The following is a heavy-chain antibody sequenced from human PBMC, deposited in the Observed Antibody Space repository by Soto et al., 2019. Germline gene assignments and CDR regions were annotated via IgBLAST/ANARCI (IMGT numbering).Heavy chain of an antibody. CDR2: ISNDGKNE. D-gene: IGHD3-10*01. CDR1: GFTFSYYG. Sequence: QVQLVESGGGVVQPGRSLRLSCAASGFTFSYYGMHWVRQAPGKGLEWVAVISNDGKNEYNADSVRGRFAISRDNSKNKLYLQMYSLRAEDTAVYYCSKDSGRGSADYYFDYWGQGTLVTVSS. J-gene: IGHJ4*02. CDR3: SKDSGRGSADYYFDY. V-gene: IGHV3-30*18.